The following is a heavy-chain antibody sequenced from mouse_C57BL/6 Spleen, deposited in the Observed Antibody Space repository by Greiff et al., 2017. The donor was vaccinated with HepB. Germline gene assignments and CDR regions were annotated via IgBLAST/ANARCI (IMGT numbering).Heavy chain of an antibody. Sequence: QVQLQQPGAELVKPGASVKMSCKASGYTFTSYWITWVKQRPGQGLEWIGDIYPGSGSTNYNEKFKSKATLTVDTSSSTAYMQLSSLTSEDSAVYYCARWGDDYERTCLDYWGQGTTLTVSS. CDR3: ARWGDDYERTCLDY. V-gene: IGHV1-55*01. J-gene: IGHJ2*01. D-gene: IGHD2-4*01. CDR1: GYTFTSYW. CDR2: IYPGSGST.